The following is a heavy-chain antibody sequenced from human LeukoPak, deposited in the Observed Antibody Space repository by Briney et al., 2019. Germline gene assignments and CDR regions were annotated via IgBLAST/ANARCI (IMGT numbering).Heavy chain of an antibody. CDR2: MNGDGSQI. D-gene: IGHD1-26*01. J-gene: IGHJ3*01. CDR1: GFTFSGHW. Sequence: GGSLRLSCAASGFTFSGHWMSWVRQAPAKGLEWVAHMNGDGSQIYYMDFVKGRFTISRDNARNSLYLQMNGLRAEDTAVYYCVAWGNSGNSWGQGTMVIVSS. CDR3: VAWGNSGNS. V-gene: IGHV3-7*01.